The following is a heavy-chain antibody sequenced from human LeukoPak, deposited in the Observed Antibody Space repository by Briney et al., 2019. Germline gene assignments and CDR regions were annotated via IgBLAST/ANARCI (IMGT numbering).Heavy chain of an antibody. CDR2: IIPIFGTA. D-gene: IGHD4-23*01. CDR1: GYSFTTYA. J-gene: IGHJ4*02. CDR3: ARGSTVVTPVFDY. Sequence: GASVKVSCKASGYSFTTYAMNWVPQAPGQGLEWMGGIIPIFGTANYAQKFQGRVTITADESTSTAYMELSSLRSEDTAVYYCARGSTVVTPVFDYWGQGTLVTISS. V-gene: IGHV1-69*13.